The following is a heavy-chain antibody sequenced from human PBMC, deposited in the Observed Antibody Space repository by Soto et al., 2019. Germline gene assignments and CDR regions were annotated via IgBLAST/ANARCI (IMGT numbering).Heavy chain of an antibody. CDR1: GGTFSSYA. D-gene: IGHD2-15*01. J-gene: IGHJ5*02. Sequence: QVQLVQSGAEVQKPGSSVKVSCKASGGTFSSYAISWVRQAPGQGLEWMGGIIPIFGTANYAQKFQGRVTITADESTSTAYMELSSLRSEDTAVYYCARDQGDCGGGSCYGFINWFDPWGQGTLVTVSS. CDR3: ARDQGDCGGGSCYGFINWFDP. V-gene: IGHV1-69*01. CDR2: IIPIFGTA.